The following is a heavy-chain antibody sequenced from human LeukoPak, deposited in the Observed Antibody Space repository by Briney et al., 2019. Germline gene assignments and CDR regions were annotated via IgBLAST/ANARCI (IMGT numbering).Heavy chain of an antibody. J-gene: IGHJ3*02. Sequence: GGSLRLSCAASGFTFSSYWMHWVRQAPGKGLVWVSRINSDGSSTSYADSVKGRFTISRDNAKNTLYLQMNSLRAEDTAVYYCSRSVPYSSSWYGAQHAFDIWGQGTMVTVSS. V-gene: IGHV3-74*01. CDR3: SRSVPYSSSWYGAQHAFDI. CDR2: INSDGSST. D-gene: IGHD6-13*01. CDR1: GFTFSSYW.